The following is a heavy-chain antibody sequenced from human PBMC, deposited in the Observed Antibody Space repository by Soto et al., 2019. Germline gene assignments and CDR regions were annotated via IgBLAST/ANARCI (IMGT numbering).Heavy chain of an antibody. V-gene: IGHV1-18*01. CDR3: ARGRYGDY. D-gene: IGHD1-1*01. CDR2: ISAHNGNT. CDR1: GYAFTTYG. J-gene: IGHJ4*02. Sequence: QVHLVQSGAEVKKPGASVKVSCKGSGYAFTTYGITWVRQAPGQGLEWMGWISAHNGNTNYAQKLQGIVTVTRDTSTSTAYMELRSLRSDATAVYYCARGRYGDYWGQGALVTVSS.